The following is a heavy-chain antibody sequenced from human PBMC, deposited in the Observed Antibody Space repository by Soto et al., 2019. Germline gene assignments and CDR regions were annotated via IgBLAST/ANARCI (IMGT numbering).Heavy chain of an antibody. D-gene: IGHD4-17*01. CDR3: ARGPHSTVITY. J-gene: IGHJ4*02. Sequence: GGSLRLSCAASGFTFSSYAMSWVRQAPGKGLEWVSSISSSSSYIYYADSVKGRFTISRDNAKNSLYLQMNSLRAEDTAVYYCARGPHSTVITYWGQGTLVTVSS. CDR2: ISSSSSYI. V-gene: IGHV3-21*01. CDR1: GFTFSSYA.